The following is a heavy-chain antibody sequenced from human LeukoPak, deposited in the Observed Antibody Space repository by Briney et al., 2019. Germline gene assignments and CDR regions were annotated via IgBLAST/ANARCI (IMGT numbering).Heavy chain of an antibody. J-gene: IGHJ3*02. CDR1: GYSFSTYW. D-gene: IGHD5-24*01. CDR2: IYPGDSDT. Sequence: GESLKISCKTSGYSFSTYWIGWVRQMPGKGLEWMGIIYPGDSDTRYSPSFQGQVTISADKSISTAYLQWSSLKASDTAMYYCARQPVQEMATIKGAFDIWGQGTMVTVSS. CDR3: ARQPVQEMATIKGAFDI. V-gene: IGHV5-51*01.